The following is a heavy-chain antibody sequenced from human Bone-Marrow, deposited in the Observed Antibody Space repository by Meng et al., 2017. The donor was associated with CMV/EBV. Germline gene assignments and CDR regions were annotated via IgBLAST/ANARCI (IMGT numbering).Heavy chain of an antibody. CDR1: GGTFSSYA. J-gene: IGHJ6*02. Sequence: SVKVSCKASGGTFSSYAISWVRQAPGQGLEWMGGIIPILGIANYAQKFQGRVTITTDESTSTAYMELSSLRSEDTAVYYCARGRIAARAYYGMAVWGQGTTVTVSS. CDR2: IIPILGIA. CDR3: ARGRIAARAYYGMAV. D-gene: IGHD6-6*01. V-gene: IGHV1-69*10.